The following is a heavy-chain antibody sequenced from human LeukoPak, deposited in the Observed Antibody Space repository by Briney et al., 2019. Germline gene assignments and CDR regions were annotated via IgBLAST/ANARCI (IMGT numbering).Heavy chain of an antibody. D-gene: IGHD3-22*01. J-gene: IGHJ4*02. CDR2: IYSGGDT. Sequence: PGGSLRLSCAASGFTVSSNYMTWVRQAPGKGLEWVSVIYSGGDTYYAESVKGRFTISRDNSKNTLYLQMNRLRVEDTAVYYCARDRGAYYYDTGYWGQGTLVTVSS. V-gene: IGHV3-66*01. CDR3: ARDRGAYYYDTGY. CDR1: GFTVSSNY.